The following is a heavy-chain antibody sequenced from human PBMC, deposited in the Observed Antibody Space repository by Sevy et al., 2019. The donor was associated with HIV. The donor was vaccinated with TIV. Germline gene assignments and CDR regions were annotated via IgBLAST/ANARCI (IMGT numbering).Heavy chain of an antibody. D-gene: IGHD4-17*01. J-gene: IGHJ4*02. CDR1: GGSISSSSYY. CDR2: IYYSGST. CDR3: ARTNTVTPDY. Sequence: SDTLSLTCTVSGGSISSSSYYWGWIRQPPGKGLEWIGSIYYSGSTYYNPSLKSRVTISVDTSKNQFSLKLSSVTAADTAVYYCARTNTVTPDYWGQGTLVTVSS. V-gene: IGHV4-39*01.